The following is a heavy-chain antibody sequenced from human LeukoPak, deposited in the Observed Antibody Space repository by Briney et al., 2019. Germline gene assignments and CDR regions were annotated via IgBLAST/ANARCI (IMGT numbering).Heavy chain of an antibody. CDR3: ARQGYSYGVYYFDY. J-gene: IGHJ4*02. D-gene: IGHD5-18*01. CDR2: ISAYNGNT. CDR1: GYTFTSYG. V-gene: IGHV1-18*01. Sequence: GASVKVSCKAAGYTFTSYGISWVRQAPGQGLEWMGWISAYNGNTNYAQKLQGRVTMTTDTSTSTAYMELRSLRSDDTAVYYCARQGYSYGVYYFDYWGQGTLVTVSS.